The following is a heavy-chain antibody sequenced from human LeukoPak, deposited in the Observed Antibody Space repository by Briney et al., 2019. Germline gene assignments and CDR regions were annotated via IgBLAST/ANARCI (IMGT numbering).Heavy chain of an antibody. J-gene: IGHJ4*02. D-gene: IGHD3-16*01. V-gene: IGHV3-7*01. CDR2: IKEDGSEK. Sequence: TGGSLRLSCAASGFTFSTYWMSWVRQAPGKGLEWVANIKEDGSEKYYVDSVKGRFTISRDNAKNSLYLQMNSLRVEDTAVHYCATFKLGGWGQGTLVTVSS. CDR3: ATFKLGG. CDR1: GFTFSTYW.